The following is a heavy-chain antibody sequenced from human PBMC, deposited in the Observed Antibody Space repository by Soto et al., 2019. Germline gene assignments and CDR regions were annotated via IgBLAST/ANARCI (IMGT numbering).Heavy chain of an antibody. J-gene: IGHJ6*02. CDR3: ARHLIVGSATSKFYYGMDV. CDR2: MYNSGRA. Sequence: SETLSLTCTVSGGSISSYYWSWIRQPPGKELEWIGYMYNSGRANYNPSLKSRVTMAVDTSKNQFSLNLNSVTAADTAVYYCARHLIVGSATSKFYYGMDVWGQGTTVTVSS. CDR1: GGSISSYY. V-gene: IGHV4-59*08. D-gene: IGHD1-26*01.